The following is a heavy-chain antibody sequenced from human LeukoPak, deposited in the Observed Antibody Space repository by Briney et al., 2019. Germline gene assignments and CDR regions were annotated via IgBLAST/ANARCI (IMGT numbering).Heavy chain of an antibody. Sequence: NTSETLSPTCTVSGGSISSYYWSWIRQPPGKGLEWIGYIYYSGSTNYNPSLKSRVTISVDTSTNQFSLKLSSVTAADTAVYYSARAGVTMVRGVIISSWFDPWGQGTLVTVSS. J-gene: IGHJ5*02. CDR3: ARAGVTMVRGVIISSWFDP. V-gene: IGHV4-59*01. CDR2: IYYSGST. D-gene: IGHD3-10*01. CDR1: GGSISSYY.